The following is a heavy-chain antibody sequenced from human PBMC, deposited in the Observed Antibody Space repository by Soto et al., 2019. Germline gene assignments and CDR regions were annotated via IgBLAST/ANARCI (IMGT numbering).Heavy chain of an antibody. CDR2: IYYSGST. CDR3: ARGYYGSGTPFDY. D-gene: IGHD3-10*01. CDR1: GGSISSYY. Sequence: QVQLQESGPGLVKPSETLSLTCTVSGGSISSYYWSWIRQPPGKGLEWIGYIYYSGSTNYNPSLKRRVTISVDTSKNQFSLKLSSVTAADTAVYYCARGYYGSGTPFDYWGQGTLVTVSS. J-gene: IGHJ4*02. V-gene: IGHV4-59*01.